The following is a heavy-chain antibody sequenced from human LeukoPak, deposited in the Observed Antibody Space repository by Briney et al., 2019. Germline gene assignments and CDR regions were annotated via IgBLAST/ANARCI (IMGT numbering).Heavy chain of an antibody. D-gene: IGHD1-20*01. J-gene: IGHJ4*02. CDR2: IYYSGST. V-gene: IGHV4-59*01. Sequence: SETLSLTCTVFGGSISSYYWSWIRQPPGKGLEWIGYIYYSGSTNYNPSLKSRATISVDTSKNQFSLKLSSVTAADTAVYYCARGPTGYNWNDGHLDYWGQGTLVTVSS. CDR1: GGSISSYY. CDR3: ARGPTGYNWNDGHLDY.